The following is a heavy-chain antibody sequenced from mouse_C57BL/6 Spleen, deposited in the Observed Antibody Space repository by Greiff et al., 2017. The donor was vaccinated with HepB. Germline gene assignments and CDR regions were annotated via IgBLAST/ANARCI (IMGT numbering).Heavy chain of an antibody. D-gene: IGHD1-1*01. V-gene: IGHV1-39*01. CDR2: INPNYGTT. Sequence: EVQLQQSVPELVKPGASVKISCKASGYSFTDYNMNWVKQSNGKCLEWIGVINPNYGTTSYNQKFKGKATLNVDQSSSTAYMQLNSLTSEDSAVYYCARVGYYGSSTYYFDYWGQGTTLTVSS. J-gene: IGHJ2*01. CDR1: GYSFTDYN. CDR3: ARVGYYGSSTYYFDY.